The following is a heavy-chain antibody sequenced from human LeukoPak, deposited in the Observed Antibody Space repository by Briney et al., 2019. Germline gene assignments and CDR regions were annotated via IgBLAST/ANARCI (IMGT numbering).Heavy chain of an antibody. CDR2: IIPILGIA. J-gene: IGHJ6*02. Sequence: ASVKVSCKASGGTFSSYAISWVRQAPGQGLEWMGRIIPILGIANYAQKFQGRVTITADKSTSTAYMELSSLRSEDTAVYYCAREGYGDYYYYYGMDVWGQGTTVTVSS. CDR3: AREGYGDYYYYYGMDV. D-gene: IGHD4-17*01. CDR1: GGTFSSYA. V-gene: IGHV1-69*04.